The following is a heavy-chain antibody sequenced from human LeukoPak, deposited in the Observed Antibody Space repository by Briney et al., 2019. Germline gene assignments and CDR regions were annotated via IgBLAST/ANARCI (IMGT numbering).Heavy chain of an antibody. CDR1: GGSISSSSYY. CDR2: IYTSGST. D-gene: IGHD3-16*02. Sequence: SETLSLTCTVSGGSISSSSYYWGWIRQPAGKGLEWIGRIYTSGSTNYNPSLKSRVTMSVDTSKNQFSLKLSSVTAADTAVYYCARDRRLSLDYWGQGTLVTVSS. CDR3: ARDRRLSLDY. V-gene: IGHV4-61*02. J-gene: IGHJ4*02.